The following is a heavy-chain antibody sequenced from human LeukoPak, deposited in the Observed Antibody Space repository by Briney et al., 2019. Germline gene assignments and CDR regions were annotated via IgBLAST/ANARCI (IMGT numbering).Heavy chain of an antibody. CDR2: ISGSGGST. J-gene: IGHJ4*02. CDR1: GFTFSSYA. D-gene: IGHD2/OR15-2a*01. CDR3: GRDYFGSVDY. Sequence: PGGSLRLSCAASGFTFSSYAMSWVRQAPGKGLEWVSGISGSGGSTYYADSVKGRFTISRDNAKNTLYLQMNSLRAEDTAVYYCGRDYFGSVDYWGQGTLVTVSS. V-gene: IGHV3-23*01.